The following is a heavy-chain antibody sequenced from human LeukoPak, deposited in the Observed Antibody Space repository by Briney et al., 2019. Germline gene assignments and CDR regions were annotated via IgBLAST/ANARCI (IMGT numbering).Heavy chain of an antibody. Sequence: ASVKVSCKASGYTFTAYYMHWVRQAPGQGLEWMGWINPNSGGTNYAQKFQGRVTMTRDTSISTAYMELSRLRSDDTAVYYCARAVVVAATPSYYFDYWGQGTLVTVSS. CDR3: ARAVVVAATPSYYFDY. D-gene: IGHD2-15*01. J-gene: IGHJ4*02. CDR1: GYTFTAYY. CDR2: INPNSGGT. V-gene: IGHV1-2*02.